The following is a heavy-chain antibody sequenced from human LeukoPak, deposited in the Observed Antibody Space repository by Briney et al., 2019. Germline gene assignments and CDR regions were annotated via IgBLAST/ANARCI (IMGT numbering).Heavy chain of an antibody. V-gene: IGHV3-30*18. CDR2: ISYDGSNK. CDR1: GFTFSSYG. J-gene: IGHJ4*02. Sequence: GGSLRLSCAASGFTFSSYGMHWVRQAPGKGLEWVAVISYDGSNKYYAYSVKGRFTISRDNSKNTLYLQMNSLRAEDTAVYYCAKGGSYDHYFDYWGQGTLVTVSS. CDR3: AKGGSYDHYFDY. D-gene: IGHD1-26*01.